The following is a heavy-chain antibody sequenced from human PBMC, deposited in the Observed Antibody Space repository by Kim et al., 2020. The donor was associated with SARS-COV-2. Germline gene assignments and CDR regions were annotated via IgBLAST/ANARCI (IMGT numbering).Heavy chain of an antibody. J-gene: IGHJ4*02. CDR3: ARLYGDYVGY. CDR1: DGSISSSSYY. Sequence: SETLSLTCTVSDGSISSSSYYWGWIRQPPVKGLEWIGSIYYSGSTYYNPSLKSRVTISVDTSKNQFSLKLSSVTAADTAVYYCARLYGDYVGYWGQGTLVTVSS. CDR2: IYYSGST. V-gene: IGHV4-39*01. D-gene: IGHD4-17*01.